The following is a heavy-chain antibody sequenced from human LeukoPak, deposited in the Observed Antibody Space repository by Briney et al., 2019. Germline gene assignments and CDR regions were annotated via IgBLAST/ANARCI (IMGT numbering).Heavy chain of an antibody. Sequence: SETLSLTCTVSGGSISSYYWSWIRQPPGKGLEWIGEINHSGSTNYNPSLKSRVTISVDTSKNQFSLKLSSVTAADAAVYYCARHVYSGYTNWFDPWGQGTLVTVSS. CDR3: ARHVYSGYTNWFDP. V-gene: IGHV4-34*01. D-gene: IGHD5-12*01. CDR1: GGSISSYY. J-gene: IGHJ5*02. CDR2: INHSGST.